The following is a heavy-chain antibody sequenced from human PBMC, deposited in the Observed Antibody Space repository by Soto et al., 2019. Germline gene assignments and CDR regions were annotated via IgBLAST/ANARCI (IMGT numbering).Heavy chain of an antibody. CDR1: GYSFTSYW. Sequence: GESLKISCKGSGYSFTSYWIGWVRQMPGKGLEWMGIIYPGDSDTRYSPSFQGQVTISADKSISTAYLQWSSLKASDTAMYYCACYHAVVSGTNPGFDYWGQGTLVTVSS. J-gene: IGHJ4*02. CDR3: ACYHAVVSGTNPGFDY. D-gene: IGHD2-8*01. CDR2: IYPGDSDT. V-gene: IGHV5-51*01.